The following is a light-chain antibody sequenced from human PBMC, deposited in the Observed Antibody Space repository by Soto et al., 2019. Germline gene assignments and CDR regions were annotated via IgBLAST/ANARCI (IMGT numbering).Light chain of an antibody. CDR3: QQYNSYPRT. CDR1: ESISGW. J-gene: IGKJ1*01. Sequence: DIQMTQSPSTLSASVGDRVTITCRASESISGWLAWYQQKPGKAPKLVIFKASTLESWVPSRFSGSGSGTEFPLIIRSLQPDDFATYYCQQYNSYPRTFGEGTKVEI. CDR2: KAS. V-gene: IGKV1-5*03.